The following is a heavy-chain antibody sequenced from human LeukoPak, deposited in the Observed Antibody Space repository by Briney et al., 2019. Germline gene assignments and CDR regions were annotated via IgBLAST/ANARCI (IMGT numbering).Heavy chain of an antibody. CDR1: GFTFNSYL. V-gene: IGHV3-74*01. CDR2: IDGDGATT. Sequence: GGSLRLSCAASGFTFNSYLMSWVRHAPGKGLVWVSRIDGDGATTSYEDSVKGRFTISRDNANNMVYQEMNSLRVEDTAVYYCTRDSGADRTYFDLWGRGTLVTVSS. CDR3: TRDSGADRTYFDL. D-gene: IGHD7-27*01. J-gene: IGHJ2*01.